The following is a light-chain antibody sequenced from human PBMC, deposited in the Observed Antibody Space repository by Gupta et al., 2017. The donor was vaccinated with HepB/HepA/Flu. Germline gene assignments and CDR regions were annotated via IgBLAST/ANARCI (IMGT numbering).Light chain of an antibody. CDR2: GAS. V-gene: IGKV3-15*01. Sequence: EIVMTQSPATLSVSPGERATLSCRASQSVSSNLAWYQQIPGQAPRLLIYGASTRDTGIPARLSGGGYGTEFTLTISGRQSEDFAVYYCQQNYCWPPRTFGQGTKVEIK. CDR1: QSVSSN. CDR3: QQNYCWPPRT. J-gene: IGKJ1*01.